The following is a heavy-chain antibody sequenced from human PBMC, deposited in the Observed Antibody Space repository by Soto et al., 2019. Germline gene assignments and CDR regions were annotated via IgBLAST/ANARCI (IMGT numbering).Heavy chain of an antibody. J-gene: IGHJ5*02. CDR1: GYTFTSYG. D-gene: IGHD2-2*01. Sequence: ASVKVSCKASGYTFTSYGINWLRQAPGQGLEWMGWISAYNGNTNYAQKLQGRVTMTTDTSTSTAYMELRSLRSDDTAVYYCARFGRAYCSSTSCYSFRTRDNWFDPWGQGTLVTVSS. CDR3: ARFGRAYCSSTSCYSFRTRDNWFDP. V-gene: IGHV1-18*04. CDR2: ISAYNGNT.